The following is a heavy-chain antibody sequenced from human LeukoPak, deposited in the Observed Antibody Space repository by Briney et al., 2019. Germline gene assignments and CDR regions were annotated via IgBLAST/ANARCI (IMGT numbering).Heavy chain of an antibody. D-gene: IGHD6-13*01. Sequence: GGSLRLSCAASGFTVSSNYMSWVRQAPGKGLEWVSVIYSGGSTYFADSVKGRFTISRDNSKNTLYLQMNSLRAEDTAVYYCAQRGGVIWQQLALEFDPWGQGTLVTVSS. V-gene: IGHV3-53*01. CDR1: GFTVSSNY. CDR3: AQRGGVIWQQLALEFDP. J-gene: IGHJ5*02. CDR2: IYSGGST.